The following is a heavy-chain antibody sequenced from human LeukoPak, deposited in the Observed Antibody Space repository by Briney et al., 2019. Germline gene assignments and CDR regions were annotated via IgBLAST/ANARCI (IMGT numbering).Heavy chain of an antibody. D-gene: IGHD3-22*01. CDR2: IYYSGST. J-gene: IGHJ4*02. CDR1: GGSISSGDYY. Sequence: SETLSLTCTVSGGSISSGDYYWSWIRQPPGKGLEWIGYIYYSGSTYYNPSLKSRVTISVDTSKNQFSLKLSSVTAADTAVYYCANSWGNGYYLFDYWGQGTLVTVSS. CDR3: ANSWGNGYYLFDY. V-gene: IGHV4-30-4*08.